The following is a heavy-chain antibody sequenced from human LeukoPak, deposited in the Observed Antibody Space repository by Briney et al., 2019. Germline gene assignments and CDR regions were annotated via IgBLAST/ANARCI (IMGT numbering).Heavy chain of an antibody. J-gene: IGHJ4*02. CDR2: ISTYTNT. V-gene: IGHV1-18*01. Sequence: GASVKVSCKTSGYAFSSFAIAWVRQAPGQGLEWMGWISTYTNTNAAQKFQGRVTMTTDTSTSTAYMELTSLRSDDTAVYYCARCYDFWTGYSDYWGQGTRVTVSS. CDR1: GYAFSSFA. D-gene: IGHD3-3*01. CDR3: ARCYDFWTGYSDY.